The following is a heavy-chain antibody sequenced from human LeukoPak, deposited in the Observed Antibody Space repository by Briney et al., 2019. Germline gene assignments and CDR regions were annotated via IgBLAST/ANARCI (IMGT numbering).Heavy chain of an antibody. V-gene: IGHV1-3*01. J-gene: IGHJ6*02. CDR3: ARVATWYGMDV. D-gene: IGHD5-12*01. Sequence: KFQGSVTITRATSASTAYMELSSLRSEDTAVYYCARVATWYGMDVWGQGTTVTVSS.